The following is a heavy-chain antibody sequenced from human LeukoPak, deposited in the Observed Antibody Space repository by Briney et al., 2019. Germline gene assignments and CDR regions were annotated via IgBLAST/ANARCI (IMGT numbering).Heavy chain of an antibody. D-gene: IGHD2-2*01. CDR1: GYTFTSYG. J-gene: IGHJ4*02. CDR2: IMPISGTA. V-gene: IGHV1-69*06. Sequence: ASVKVSCKASGYTFTSYGISWVRQAPGQGLEWMGGIMPISGTANYAQKFQGRVTITADKPTNTAYMELSSLRSEDTAVYYCASGRTDIVVVPATLRNYYFDYWGQGTLVTVSS. CDR3: ASGRTDIVVVPATLRNYYFDY.